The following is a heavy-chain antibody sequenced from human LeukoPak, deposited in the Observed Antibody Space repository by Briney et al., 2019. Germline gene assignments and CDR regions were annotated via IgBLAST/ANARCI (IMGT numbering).Heavy chain of an antibody. CDR1: GFTFSDYT. CDR3: AREEQQLGYFDY. Sequence: GGSLRLSCAASGFTFSDYTMNWVRQAPGKGLEWVSSIGSSGAYIYYADSVKGRFTISRDNSKNTLYLQMNSLRAEDTAVYYCAREEQQLGYFDYWGQGTLVTVSS. V-gene: IGHV3-21*01. D-gene: IGHD6-13*01. J-gene: IGHJ4*02. CDR2: IGSSGAYI.